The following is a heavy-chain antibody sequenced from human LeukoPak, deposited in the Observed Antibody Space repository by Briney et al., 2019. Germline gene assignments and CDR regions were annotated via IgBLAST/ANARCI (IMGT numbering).Heavy chain of an antibody. CDR3: ARDADCNGGICFGTSWFDP. V-gene: IGHV4-61*09. D-gene: IGHD2-21*01. J-gene: IGHJ5*02. CDR2: IYTGGDT. Sequence: PSETLSLTCSVSGDSISSGPYSWSWIRQPAGKALEWIGYIYTGGDTKYSPSLRSRVTISIDKSKNEFSLRLTSVTAADTAVYFCARDADCNGGICFGTSWFDPWGQGTQVTVSP. CDR1: GDSISSGPYS.